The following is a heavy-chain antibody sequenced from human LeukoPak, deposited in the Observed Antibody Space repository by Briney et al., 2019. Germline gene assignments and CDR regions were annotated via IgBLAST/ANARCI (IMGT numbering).Heavy chain of an antibody. J-gene: IGHJ4*02. CDR3: ARDGGQRPSGFSTVGFDY. CDR2: IYSGGST. D-gene: IGHD3-22*01. V-gene: IGHV3-53*01. Sequence: PGGSLRLSCAASGFTVSSSYMTWVRQAPDKGLEWVSVIYSGGSTYYADSVKGRFTISRDNSKNTLYLQMNSLRAEDTAVYYCARDGGQRPSGFSTVGFDYWGQGTLVTSPQ. CDR1: GFTVSSSY.